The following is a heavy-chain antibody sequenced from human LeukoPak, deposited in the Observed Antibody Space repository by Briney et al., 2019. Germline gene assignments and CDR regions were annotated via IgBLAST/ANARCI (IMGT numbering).Heavy chain of an antibody. Sequence: PGRSLRLSCAASKFTFSHYGMHWVRQAPGKGLEWVAVIWNDGSSQYYADSVQGRFTVSRDSSQKTLYLQMNSLRPEDTAVYYCAKDAERGFDYSNSLEKWGQGTLVTVSS. D-gene: IGHD4-11*01. CDR3: AKDAERGFDYSNSLEK. CDR2: IWNDGSSQ. V-gene: IGHV3-33*06. CDR1: KFTFSHYG. J-gene: IGHJ4*02.